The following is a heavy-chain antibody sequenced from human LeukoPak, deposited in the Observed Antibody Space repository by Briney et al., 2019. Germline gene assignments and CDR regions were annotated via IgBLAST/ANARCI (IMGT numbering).Heavy chain of an antibody. J-gene: IGHJ4*02. Sequence: GGSLRLSCAASGFTFSSYAMSWVRQAPGKGLEWVSAIRGSGDSTYYADSVKGRFTISRDNSKNSLYLLMNSLRAEDTALYYCARDARESSGRKFDYWGQGTLVTVSS. D-gene: IGHD6-19*01. CDR3: ARDARESSGRKFDY. CDR2: IRGSGDST. CDR1: GFTFSSYA. V-gene: IGHV3-23*01.